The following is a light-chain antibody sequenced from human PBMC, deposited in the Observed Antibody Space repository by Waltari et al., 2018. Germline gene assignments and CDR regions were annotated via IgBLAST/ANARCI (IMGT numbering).Light chain of an antibody. J-gene: IGLJ1*01. CDR1: SSHVGGYDY. CDR3: FSYAGRLSFV. CDR2: VVT. V-gene: IGLV2-11*01. Sequence: QPPLTQPRPVPASPGQSFTIACPGTSSHVGGYDYVSGDQQHPGKVPTPLIYVVTNRPSGVPDRFSASKSGNTASLSISGLQAEDEADYYCFSYAGRLSFVFGTGTRVTVL.